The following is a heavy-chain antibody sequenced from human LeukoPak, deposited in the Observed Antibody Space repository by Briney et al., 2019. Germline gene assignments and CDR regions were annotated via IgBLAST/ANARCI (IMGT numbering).Heavy chain of an antibody. CDR1: GGSISSYY. CDR2: IYYSGST. J-gene: IGHJ6*02. CDR3: ARQAYADYGDYYYYGMDV. Sequence: SETLSLTCTVSGGSISSYYWSWIRQPPGKGLEWIGYIYYSGSTNYNPSLKSRVTISVDTSKNQFSLKLNSVTAADTAVYYCARQAYADYGDYYYYGMDVWGQGTTVTVSS. V-gene: IGHV4-59*08. D-gene: IGHD4-17*01.